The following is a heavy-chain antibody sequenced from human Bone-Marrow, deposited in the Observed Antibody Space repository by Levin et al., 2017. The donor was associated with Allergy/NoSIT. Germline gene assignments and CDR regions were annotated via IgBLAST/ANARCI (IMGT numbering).Heavy chain of an antibody. V-gene: IGHV3-33*01. CDR3: ARGGYSSGWPPLGV. CDR2: IWSDGKEK. D-gene: IGHD6-19*01. Sequence: AGGSLRLSCSVSGFTFSSYGMHWVRQAPGKGLEWLAVIWSDGKEKKYAESVKGRFTISRENSKRTLFLHMNSLRVEDTAVYYCARGGYSSGWPPLGVWGLGTMVTVS. J-gene: IGHJ6*02. CDR1: GFTFSSYG.